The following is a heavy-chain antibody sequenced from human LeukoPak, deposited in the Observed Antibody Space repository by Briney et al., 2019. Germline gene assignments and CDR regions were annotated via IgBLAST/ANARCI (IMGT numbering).Heavy chain of an antibody. J-gene: IGHJ4*02. V-gene: IGHV3-21*06. CDR1: AFNFRTYS. Sequence: GGSLRLSCAASAFNFRTYSMGWVRQAPGRGLEWVSSISYTSSFKYYADSVKGRFTISRDNGENALYLQMSSLRAEDTAIYYCARGPPSENYSQDYFDMWGQGTLVTVSS. CDR3: ARGPPSENYSQDYFDM. D-gene: IGHD2-15*01. CDR2: ISYTSSFK.